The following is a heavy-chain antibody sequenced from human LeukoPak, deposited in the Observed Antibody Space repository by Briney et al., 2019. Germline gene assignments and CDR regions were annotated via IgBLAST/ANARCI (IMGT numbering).Heavy chain of an antibody. D-gene: IGHD2-15*01. Sequence: PSETLSLTCTVSGGSISSSSYYWSWIRQPPGKGLEWIGEINHSGSTNYNPSLKSRVTISVDTSKNQFSLKLSSVTAADTAVYYCARGLPNCSGGSCHLRKTTLRPFDYWGQGTLVTVSS. CDR3: ARGLPNCSGGSCHLRKTTLRPFDY. V-gene: IGHV4-39*07. J-gene: IGHJ4*02. CDR1: GGSISSSSYY. CDR2: INHSGST.